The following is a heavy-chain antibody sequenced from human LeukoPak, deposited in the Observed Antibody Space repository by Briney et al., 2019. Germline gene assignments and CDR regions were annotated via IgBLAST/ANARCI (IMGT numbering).Heavy chain of an antibody. CDR3: AKGYYDYVWGSYYFDY. V-gene: IGHV3-23*01. Sequence: QPGGSLRLSCAASGFTFSSYAMSWVRQAPGKGQEWVSAISGSGGSTYYADSVKGRFTISRDNSRDTLYLQMNSLRAEDTAVYYCAKGYYDYVWGSYYFDYWGQGTLVTVSS. J-gene: IGHJ4*02. D-gene: IGHD3-16*01. CDR2: ISGSGGST. CDR1: GFTFSSYA.